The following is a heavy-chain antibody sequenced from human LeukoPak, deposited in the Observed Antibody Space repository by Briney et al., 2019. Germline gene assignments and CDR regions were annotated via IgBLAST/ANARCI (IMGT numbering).Heavy chain of an antibody. Sequence: GALILPFRSASGSFMNDSMLSSVQAAGEGRQGVSAFIVSGSTYYADSVKGRFNISRDNSKNTLYLQMNSLRAEEKAAFYCAKDLRYVSVTGDYWGQGPLVTVSS. D-gene: IGHD4-17*01. V-gene: IGHV3-23*01. J-gene: IGHJ4*02. CDR1: SGSFMNDS. CDR3: AKDLRYVSVTGDY. CDR2: FIVSGST.